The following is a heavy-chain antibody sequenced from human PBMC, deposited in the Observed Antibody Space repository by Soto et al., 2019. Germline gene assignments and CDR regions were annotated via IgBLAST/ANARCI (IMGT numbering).Heavy chain of an antibody. CDR3: AASYGSGYRAFDY. CDR2: INPIVSMS. D-gene: IGHD3-10*01. Sequence: QVQLVQSGTEVKKPGSSVKVSCKASGDTFSFYTINWVRQAPGLGLEWVGRINPIVSMSNYAQKFQGRVSMTADKSPSTADMELRSLRSDDTAMYFCAASYGSGYRAFDYWGQGALVIVSS. V-gene: IGHV1-69*02. J-gene: IGHJ4*02. CDR1: GDTFSFYT.